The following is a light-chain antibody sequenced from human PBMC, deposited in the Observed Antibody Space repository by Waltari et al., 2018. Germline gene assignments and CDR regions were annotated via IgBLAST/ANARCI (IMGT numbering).Light chain of an antibody. J-gene: IGLJ3*02. CDR3: SSYTDGLTGV. CDR2: YVD. Sequence: WYQKHPGRVPKRLIYYVDTRPSRMSDRVAGSKSGSTASLTLTWPQAEDEADDFCSSYTDGLTGVFGGGPKLTVL. V-gene: IGLV2-14*03.